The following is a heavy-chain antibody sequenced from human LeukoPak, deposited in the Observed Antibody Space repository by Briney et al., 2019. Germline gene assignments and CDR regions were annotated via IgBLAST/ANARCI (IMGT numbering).Heavy chain of an antibody. CDR2: IYYSGST. CDR3: ARAPCSGGSCYPPDY. Sequence: SETLSLTCTVSGGSLSGYYWSWIRQPPGKGLEWIGYIYYSGSTNYNPSLKSRVTISVDTSKNQFSLRLSSVTAADTAVYYCARAPCSGGSCYPPDYWSQGTLVTVSS. J-gene: IGHJ4*02. CDR1: GGSLSGYY. V-gene: IGHV4-59*01. D-gene: IGHD2-15*01.